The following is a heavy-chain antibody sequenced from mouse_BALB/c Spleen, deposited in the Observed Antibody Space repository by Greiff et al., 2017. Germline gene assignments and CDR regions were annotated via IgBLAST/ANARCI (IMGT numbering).Heavy chain of an antibody. J-gene: IGHJ4*01. CDR1: GFSLTSYG. CDR3: AKKKWDGNYYAMDY. Sequence: VQGVESGPSLVQPSQSLSITCTVSGFSLTSYGVHWVRQSPGKGLEWLGVIWRGGSTDYNAAFMSRLSITKDNSKSQVFFKMNSLQADDTAIYYCAKKKWDGNYYAMDYGGQGTSVTVSS. CDR2: IWRGGST. D-gene: IGHD2-1*01. V-gene: IGHV2-5-1*01.